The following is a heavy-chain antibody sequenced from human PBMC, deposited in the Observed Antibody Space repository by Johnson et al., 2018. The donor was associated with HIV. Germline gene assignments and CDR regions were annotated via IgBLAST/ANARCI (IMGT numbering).Heavy chain of an antibody. CDR2: ISGGGGST. CDR1: GFTFDDYG. Sequence: VQLVESGGGVVRPGGSLRLSCAASGFTFDDYGMSWVRQAPGRGLEWVSAISGGGGSTYYADSVKGRFTISRDNSKNTLYLEMNSLRAEDTAVYYCAKDTGAYYDTFLAFDIWGQGTMVTVSS. J-gene: IGHJ3*02. D-gene: IGHD3-22*01. CDR3: AKDTGAYYDTFLAFDI. V-gene: IGHV3-23*04.